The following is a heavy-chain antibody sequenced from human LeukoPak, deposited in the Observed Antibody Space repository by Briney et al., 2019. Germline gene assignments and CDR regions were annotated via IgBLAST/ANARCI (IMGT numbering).Heavy chain of an antibody. J-gene: IGHJ4*02. Sequence: TGGSLRLSCAASGFTFSNYEMNWVRQAPGKGLEWVSYISSSSTTIYNADSVEGRFTISRDNAKNLLFLQMSSLRAEDTAVHYCAREGWYGEPLSYWGQGTLVTVSS. CDR3: AREGWYGEPLSY. CDR1: GFTFSNYE. CDR2: ISSSSTTI. V-gene: IGHV3-48*03. D-gene: IGHD3-10*01.